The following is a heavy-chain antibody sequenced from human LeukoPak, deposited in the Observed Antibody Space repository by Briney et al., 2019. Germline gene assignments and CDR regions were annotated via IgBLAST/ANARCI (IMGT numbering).Heavy chain of an antibody. CDR1: GFTFSSYW. J-gene: IGHJ4*02. V-gene: IGHV3-7*01. Sequence: PGGSLRLSCAASGFTFSSYWMSWVRQAPGKVLEWVANIKQDGSEKYYVDSVKGRSTISRDNAKNSLYLQMNSLRAEDTAVYYCARVASGGRTLPFDYWGQGTLVTVSS. D-gene: IGHD2-15*01. CDR2: IKQDGSEK. CDR3: ARVASGGRTLPFDY.